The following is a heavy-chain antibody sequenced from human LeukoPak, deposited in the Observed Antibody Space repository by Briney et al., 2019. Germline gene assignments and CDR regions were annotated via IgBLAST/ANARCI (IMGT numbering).Heavy chain of an antibody. CDR1: GYTFTGYY. Sequence: ASMKVSCKASGYTFTGYYMHWVRQAPGQGLEWMGWINPNSGGTNYAQKFQGRVTMTRDTSISTAYMELSRLRSDDTAVYYCARLYSQYYYDSSGSLRYFDYWGQGTLVTVSS. D-gene: IGHD3-22*01. V-gene: IGHV1-2*02. CDR2: INPNSGGT. CDR3: ARLYSQYYYDSSGSLRYFDY. J-gene: IGHJ4*02.